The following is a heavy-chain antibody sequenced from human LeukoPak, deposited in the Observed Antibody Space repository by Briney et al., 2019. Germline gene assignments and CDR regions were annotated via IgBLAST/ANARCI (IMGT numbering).Heavy chain of an antibody. CDR1: GGSISSGSYY. V-gene: IGHV4-39*07. CDR2: IHYSGST. J-gene: IGHJ4*02. Sequence: PSETLSLTCTVSGGSISSGSYYWGWIRQTPGKGLEWIGSIHYSGSTYYNPSLMSRVTISVDTSNNHFSPKLSSVTAADTAVYYCAKEGGTYYAIAVLWGQGTLVTVSS. CDR3: AKEGGTYYAIAVL. D-gene: IGHD1-26*01.